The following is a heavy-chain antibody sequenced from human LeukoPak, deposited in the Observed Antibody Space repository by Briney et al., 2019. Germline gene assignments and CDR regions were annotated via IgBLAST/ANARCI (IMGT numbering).Heavy chain of an antibody. CDR3: ARECGDSHYYYYYMDV. CDR2: ISSSSSYI. CDR1: GFTFSSYA. J-gene: IGHJ6*03. D-gene: IGHD3-22*01. V-gene: IGHV3-21*01. Sequence: GGSLRLSCAASGFTFSSYAMSWVRQAPGKGLEWVSSISSSSSYIYYADSVKGRFTISRDNAKNSLYLQMNSLRAEDTAVYYCARECGDSHYYYYYMDVWGKGTTVTISS.